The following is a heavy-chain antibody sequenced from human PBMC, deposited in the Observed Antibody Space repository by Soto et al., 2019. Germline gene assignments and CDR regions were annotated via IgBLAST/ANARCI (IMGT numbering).Heavy chain of an antibody. D-gene: IGHD2-21*01. V-gene: IGHV1-8*01. Sequence: GASVKVSCKASGYTFSDYDINWVRQATGQGLEWMGWINPNSGSTNYSQKFQGRVTITRDTSASTAYMELSSLRSEDTATYYCARSEISYSKLDSWGQGTLVTVSS. CDR1: GYTFSDYD. CDR2: INPNSGST. CDR3: ARSEISYSKLDS. J-gene: IGHJ4*02.